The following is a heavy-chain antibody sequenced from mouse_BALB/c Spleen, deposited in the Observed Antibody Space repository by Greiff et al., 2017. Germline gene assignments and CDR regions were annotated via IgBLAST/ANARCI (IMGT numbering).Heavy chain of an antibody. D-gene: IGHD2-1*01. Sequence: QVQLQESGPGLVAPSQSLSITCTVSGFSLTSYGVHWVRQPPGKGLEWLGVIWAGGSTNYNSALMSRLSISKDNSKSQVFLKMNSLQTDDTAMYYCARVEDGNGPFDYWGQGTTLTVSS. CDR3: ARVEDGNGPFDY. CDR2: IWAGGST. J-gene: IGHJ2*01. CDR1: GFSLTSYG. V-gene: IGHV2-9*02.